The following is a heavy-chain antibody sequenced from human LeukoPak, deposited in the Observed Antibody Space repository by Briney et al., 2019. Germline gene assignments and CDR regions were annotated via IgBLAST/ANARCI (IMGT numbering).Heavy chain of an antibody. CDR1: GYTFTGYY. CDR2: INLNSGGT. CDR3: AREDSSGWPFGDY. V-gene: IGHV1-2*06. J-gene: IGHJ4*02. D-gene: IGHD6-19*01. Sequence: GASVKVSCKASGYTFTGYYMHWVRQAPGQGLEWMGRINLNSGGTNYAQKFQGRVTMTRDTSISTAYMELSRLRSDDTAVYYCAREDSSGWPFGDYWGQGTLVTVSS.